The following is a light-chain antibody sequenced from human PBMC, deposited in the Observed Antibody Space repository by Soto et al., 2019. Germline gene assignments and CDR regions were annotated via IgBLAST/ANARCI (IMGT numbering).Light chain of an antibody. Sequence: QSVLTQPPSVSGAPGQRVTISCTGSSSNIGAGYDVQWYQQLPGAAPKLPLFGNSNRPSGVPDRFSGSRSGTSASLAITGLQAEDEADYFCQSYDISLSVSVIFGGGTKVTVL. CDR1: SSNIGAGYD. V-gene: IGLV1-40*01. J-gene: IGLJ2*01. CDR3: QSYDISLSVSVI. CDR2: GNS.